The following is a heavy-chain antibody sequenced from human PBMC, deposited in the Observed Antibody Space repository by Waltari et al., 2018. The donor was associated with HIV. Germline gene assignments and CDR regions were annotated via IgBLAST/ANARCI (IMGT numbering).Heavy chain of an antibody. CDR3: AKGGTSGYTFGFGR. J-gene: IGHJ1*01. V-gene: IGHV3-74*01. D-gene: IGHD5-18*01. CDR2: INSDGRST. CDR1: GFTFSSYW. Sequence: EVQLVESGGGLVQPGGSLRLSCAPSGFTFSSYWMYWVRQAPGKGLVWVSSINSDGRSTSHADSVKGRLTISRDNARNTLYLQMNSLGAEDTAMYYCAKGGTSGYTFGFGRWGQGTLVTVSS.